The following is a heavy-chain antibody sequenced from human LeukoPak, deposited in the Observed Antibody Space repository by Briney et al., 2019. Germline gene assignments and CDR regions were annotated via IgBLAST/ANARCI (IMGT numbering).Heavy chain of an antibody. V-gene: IGHV1-2*02. CDR3: ATNPYVTFYSMDV. CDR2: MNSISGGT. J-gene: IGHJ6*02. Sequence: ASVKVSCKASGYTFTGYYIHWMRQAPGQGLEWVGWMNSISGGTQYAQKFQGRVTMTSDTSISTAYMELNRLTSDDTAVYYCATNPYVTFYSMDVWGQGTTVTV. D-gene: IGHD2-21*02. CDR1: GYTFTGYY.